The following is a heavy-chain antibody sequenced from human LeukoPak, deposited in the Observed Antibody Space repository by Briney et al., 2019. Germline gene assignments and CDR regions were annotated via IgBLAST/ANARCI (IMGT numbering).Heavy chain of an antibody. CDR2: IYTSGST. J-gene: IGHJ4*02. CDR1: GGSISDYY. Sequence: PSETLSLTCTVSGGSISDYYWSWIRQPAGKGLEWIGRIYTSGSTNYNPSLKSRVIISVDTSKNQFSLKLSSVTAADTAVYSCAREHSYYDSSGYYYGSGYFDYWGQGTLVTVSS. V-gene: IGHV4-4*07. CDR3: AREHSYYDSSGYYYGSGYFDY. D-gene: IGHD3-22*01.